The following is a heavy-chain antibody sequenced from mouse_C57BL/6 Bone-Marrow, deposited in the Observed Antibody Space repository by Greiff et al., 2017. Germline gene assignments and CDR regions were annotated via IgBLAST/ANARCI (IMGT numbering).Heavy chain of an antibody. D-gene: IGHD2-4*01. V-gene: IGHV1-39*01. CDR1: GYSFTDYN. CDR3: ARGYDYDYAMDY. CDR2: INPNYGTT. J-gene: IGHJ4*01. Sequence: EVQLQESGPELVKPGASVKISCKASGYSFTDYNMNWVKQSNGKSLEWIGVINPNYGTTSYNQKFKGKATLTVNQSSSTAYMQRNSLTSEDSAVYYCARGYDYDYAMDYWGQGTSVTVSS.